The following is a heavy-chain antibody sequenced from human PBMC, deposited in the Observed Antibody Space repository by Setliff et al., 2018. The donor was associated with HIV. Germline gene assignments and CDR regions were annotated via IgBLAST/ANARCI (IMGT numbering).Heavy chain of an antibody. Sequence: PSETLSLTCAVYGGSLSGHYWSWIRQPPGKGLEWIGESNHVGGTNYNPSLKSRVSISVATSKNQFFLTLTSVTAADSAVYYCARLGEHDTGDLDVWGKGTTVTVSS. D-gene: IGHD1-1*01. CDR1: GGSLSGHY. J-gene: IGHJ6*04. CDR3: ARLGEHDTGDLDV. CDR2: SNHVGGT. V-gene: IGHV4-34*01.